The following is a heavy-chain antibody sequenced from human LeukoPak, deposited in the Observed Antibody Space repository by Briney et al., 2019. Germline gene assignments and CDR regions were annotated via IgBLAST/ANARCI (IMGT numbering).Heavy chain of an antibody. CDR3: ARTYNTDDDSSGQSLDY. CDR1: GFSLSTSGMR. Sequence: SGPTLVNPTQTLTLTCTFSGFSLSTSGMRVSWICQPPGKALEWLARIDWDDDKFYSTSLKTRLTISKDTSKNQVVLTMTNMDPVDTATYYCARTYNTDDDSSGQSLDYWGQGTLVTVSS. CDR2: IDWDDDK. D-gene: IGHD3-22*01. J-gene: IGHJ4*02. V-gene: IGHV2-70*04.